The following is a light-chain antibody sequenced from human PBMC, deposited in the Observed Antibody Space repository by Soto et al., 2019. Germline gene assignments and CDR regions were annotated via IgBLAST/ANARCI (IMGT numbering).Light chain of an antibody. J-gene: IGLJ3*02. V-gene: IGLV1-44*01. CDR2: SKN. CDR1: TSNIGSNT. Sequence: QSVLTQPPSASGTPGQGVTISCSGSTSNIGSNTVNCYQQLPGMAPKLLICSKNQRPSGVPDRVSGSKSGTSASLAISGLRSEDEADYYCAAWDDSLSGLVFGGGTKVTVL. CDR3: AAWDDSLSGLV.